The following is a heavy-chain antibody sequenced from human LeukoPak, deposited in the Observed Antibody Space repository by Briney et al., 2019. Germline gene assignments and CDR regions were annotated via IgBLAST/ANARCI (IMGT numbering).Heavy chain of an antibody. CDR2: INYSGST. J-gene: IGHJ6*03. CDR3: ARTTEGGYSYGYFYYYYMDV. CDR1: GGSISSYF. Sequence: SETLSLTCSVSGGSISSYFWNWIRQPPGKGLQWIGYINYSGSTNYNPSLNSRVTISVDTSKNQFSLKLRSVTATDTALYYCARTTEGGYSYGYFYYYYMDVWGKGTTVTISS. V-gene: IGHV4-59*01. D-gene: IGHD5-18*01.